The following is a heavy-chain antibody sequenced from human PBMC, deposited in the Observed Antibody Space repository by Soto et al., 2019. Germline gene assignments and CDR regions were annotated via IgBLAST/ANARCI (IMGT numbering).Heavy chain of an antibody. J-gene: IGHJ3*02. CDR2: ISGSGGST. V-gene: IGHV3-23*01. Sequence: GGSLRLSCAASGFTFSSYAMSWVRQAPGKGLEWVSAISGSGGSTYYADSVKGRFTISRDNSKNTLYLQMNSLRAEDTAVYYCAKDRSDIVVVPDAFDIWGQGTMVTVSS. CDR1: GFTFSSYA. D-gene: IGHD2-2*01. CDR3: AKDRSDIVVVPDAFDI.